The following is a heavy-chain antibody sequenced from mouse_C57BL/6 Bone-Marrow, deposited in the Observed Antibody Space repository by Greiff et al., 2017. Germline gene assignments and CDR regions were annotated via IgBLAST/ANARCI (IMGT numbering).Heavy chain of an antibody. D-gene: IGHD2-12*01. CDR1: GFTFSDYY. J-gene: IGHJ3*01. Sequence: EVMLVESEGGLVQPGSSMKLSCTASGFTFSDYYMAWVRQVPEKGLEWVANINYDGSSTYYLDSLKSRFIISRDNAKNILYLQMSSLKSEDTATYYCARGYYSAYWGQGTLVTVSA. CDR2: INYDGSST. CDR3: ARGYYSAY. V-gene: IGHV5-16*01.